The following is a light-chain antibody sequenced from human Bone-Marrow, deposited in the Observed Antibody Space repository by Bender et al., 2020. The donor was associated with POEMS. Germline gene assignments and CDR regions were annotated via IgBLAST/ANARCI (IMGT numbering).Light chain of an antibody. J-gene: IGLJ2*01. CDR3: CSYAGSYVI. Sequence: QSALTQPASVSGSPGQSITISCTGTSSDVVTYSYVSWYQHHPGKAPKLIIYDVNKRPSGVPDRFSGSKSGNTASLTISGLQAEEEADYYCCSYAGSYVIFGGGTKLTVL. V-gene: IGLV2-11*01. CDR1: SSDVVTYSY. CDR2: DVN.